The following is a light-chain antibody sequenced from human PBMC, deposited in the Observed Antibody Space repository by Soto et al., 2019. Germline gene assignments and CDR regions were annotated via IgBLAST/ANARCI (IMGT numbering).Light chain of an antibody. CDR1: ISNIGGNT. CDR2: TNN. Sequence: QSVRTQPPSASGTPGQRVTDSCSGSISNIGGNTVNWYQQLPGTAPKLLMYTNNQRPSGVPDRFSGSKSGTSASLAISGLQSEDEADYYCAAWDDSLNGVVFGGATKLTVL. V-gene: IGLV1-44*01. J-gene: IGLJ2*01. CDR3: AAWDDSLNGVV.